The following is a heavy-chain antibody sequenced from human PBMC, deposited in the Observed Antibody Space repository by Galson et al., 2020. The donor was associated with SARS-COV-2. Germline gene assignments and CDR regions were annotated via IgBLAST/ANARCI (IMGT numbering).Heavy chain of an antibody. CDR2: IRSITNSYTT. D-gene: IGHD2-21*02. J-gene: IGHJ1*01. V-gene: IGHV3-73*01. CDR3: TRNVVVATIGAYCYP. Sequence: GGSLRLSCAASEFTFSGSVMHWVRQASGKGLEWVGLIRSITNSYTTASAASVKGRFTISRDDSKNTAYLQMNSLKTEDTSVYYCTRNVVVATIGAYCYPGGRGTLVTISS. CDR1: EFTFSGSV.